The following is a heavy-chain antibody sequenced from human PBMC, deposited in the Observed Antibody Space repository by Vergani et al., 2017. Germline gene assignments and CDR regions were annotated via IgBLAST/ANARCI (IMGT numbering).Heavy chain of an antibody. D-gene: IGHD2-2*01. CDR2: INTNTGNP. Sequence: QVQLVQSGSELKKPGASVKVSCKASGYTFTSSAMNWVRQAPGQGLEWMGWINTNTGNPTYAQGFTGRFVFSLDTSVSTAYLQISSLKAEDTAVYYCARGSPSAFLPYCSSTSCYYNWFDPWGQGTLVTVSS. CDR3: ARGSPSAFLPYCSSTSCYYNWFDP. V-gene: IGHV7-4-1*02. J-gene: IGHJ5*02. CDR1: GYTFTSSA.